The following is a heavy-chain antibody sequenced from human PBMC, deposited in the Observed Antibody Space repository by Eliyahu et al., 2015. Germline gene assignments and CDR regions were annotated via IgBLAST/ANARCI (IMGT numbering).Heavy chain of an antibody. CDR3: ANPVDWGSGTYYLNDY. D-gene: IGHD3-10*01. V-gene: IGHV3-23*04. Sequence: EVQLVESGGGLVQPGGSLXLSCAAXGFXFXSYAMSWVRQAPGKGLEWVSTISGSGGGTYYADSVKGRFTISRDNSKNTLYLQMNSLRAEDTAVYYCANPVDWGSGTYYLNDYWGQGTLVTVSS. J-gene: IGHJ4*02. CDR2: ISGSGGGT. CDR1: GFXFXSYA.